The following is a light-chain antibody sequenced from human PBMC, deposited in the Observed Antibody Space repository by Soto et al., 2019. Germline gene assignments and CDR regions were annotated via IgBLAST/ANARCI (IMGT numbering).Light chain of an antibody. CDR2: EVS. Sequence: QCVLTQPPSASGSPGQSVTISCTGTSSDVGGYNYVSWHQQHPGKAPKLMIYEVSKRPSGVPDRFSGSKSGNTASLTVSGLQAEDEADYYCSSYAGSNNYVFGTGTKVTVL. CDR1: SSDVGGYNY. CDR3: SSYAGSNNYV. V-gene: IGLV2-8*01. J-gene: IGLJ1*01.